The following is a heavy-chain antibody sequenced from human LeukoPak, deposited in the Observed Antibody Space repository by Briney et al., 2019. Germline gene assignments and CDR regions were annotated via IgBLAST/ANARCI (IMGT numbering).Heavy chain of an antibody. CDR2: IRYDGSNK. CDR1: GFTFSSYG. Sequence: GGSLRLSCAASGFTFSSYGMHWVRQAPGKGLEWVAFIRYDGSNKDYADSVKGRFTISRDNSKNTLYLQMNSLRAEDTAVYYCAKDFGGLLWFGELFPSHYFDYWGHGPLVTVSS. CDR3: AKDFGGLLWFGELFPSHYFDY. V-gene: IGHV3-30*02. D-gene: IGHD3-10*01. J-gene: IGHJ4*01.